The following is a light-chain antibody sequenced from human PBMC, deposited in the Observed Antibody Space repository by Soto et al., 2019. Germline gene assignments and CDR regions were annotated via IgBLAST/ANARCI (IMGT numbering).Light chain of an antibody. V-gene: IGKV3-11*01. CDR2: GAS. J-gene: IGKJ1*01. CDR1: QSVSSY. CDR3: QQRSNWPRT. Sequence: EMGFTQSPATLSFSQGERATLSCRASQSVSSYLAWYQQKPGQAPRLLIYGASDRATDIPDRFSGSGSGTDFTLTISSLEPEDFAGYYCQQRSNWPRTFGQGTKVDIK.